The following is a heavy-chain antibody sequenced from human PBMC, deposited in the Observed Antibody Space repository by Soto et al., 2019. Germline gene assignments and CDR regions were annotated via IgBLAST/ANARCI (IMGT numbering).Heavy chain of an antibody. V-gene: IGHV4-4*07. Sequence: PSETLSLTCTVSGGSISSYYWSWIRQPAGKGLEWIGRIYTSGSTNYNPSLKSRVTMSVDTSKNQFSLKLSSVTAADTAVYYCARAIYGILTGYYFWFDPWGQGTPVTVSS. D-gene: IGHD3-9*01. CDR3: ARAIYGILTGYYFWFDP. CDR1: GGSISSYY. CDR2: IYTSGST. J-gene: IGHJ5*02.